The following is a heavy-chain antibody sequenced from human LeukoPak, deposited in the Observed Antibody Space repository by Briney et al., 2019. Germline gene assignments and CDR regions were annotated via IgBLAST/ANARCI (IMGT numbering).Heavy chain of an antibody. D-gene: IGHD1-26*01. J-gene: IGHJ6*02. V-gene: IGHV3-23*01. CDR1: GFTFSSYA. CDR3: AKSSLRENYYYGMDV. Sequence: GGSLRLSCADSGFTFSSYAMSWVRQAPGKGLEWVSAISGSGGSTYYADSVKGRFTISRDNSKNTLYLQMNSLRAEDTAIYYCAKSSLRENYYYGMDVWGQGTTVTVSS. CDR2: ISGSGGST.